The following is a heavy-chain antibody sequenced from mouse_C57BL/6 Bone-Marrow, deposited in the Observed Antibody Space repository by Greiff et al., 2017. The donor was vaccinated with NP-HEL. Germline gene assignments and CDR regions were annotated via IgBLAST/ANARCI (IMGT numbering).Heavy chain of an antibody. CDR2: IDPEDGET. Sequence: VQLKESGAELVKPGASVKLSCTASGFNIKDYYMHWVKQRTEQGLEWIGRIDPEDGETKYAPKFQGKATITADTSSNTAYLQLSSLTSEDTAVYYCARPPYGSSFYWYFDVWGTGTTVTVSS. CDR1: GFNIKDYY. D-gene: IGHD1-1*01. J-gene: IGHJ1*03. CDR3: ARPPYGSSFYWYFDV. V-gene: IGHV14-2*01.